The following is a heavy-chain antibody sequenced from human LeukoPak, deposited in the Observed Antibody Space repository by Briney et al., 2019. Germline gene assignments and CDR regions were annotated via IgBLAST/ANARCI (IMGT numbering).Heavy chain of an antibody. D-gene: IGHD3-9*01. J-gene: IGHJ6*02. CDR2: IYHSGST. CDR1: GGSISSGGYS. V-gene: IGHV4-30-2*01. Sequence: PSQTLSLTCTVSGGSISSGGYSWSWIRQPPGKGLEWIGYIYHSGSTYYNPSLKSRVTISVDRSKNQFSLKLSSVTAADTAVYYCARSPLTGYYNYYYYYGMDVWGQGTTVTVSS. CDR3: ARSPLTGYYNYYYYYGMDV.